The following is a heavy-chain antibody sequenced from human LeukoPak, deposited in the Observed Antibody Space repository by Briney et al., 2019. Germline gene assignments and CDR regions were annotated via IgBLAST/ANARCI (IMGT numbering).Heavy chain of an antibody. CDR3: ATGGTTWLLDY. Sequence: GESLKISCKGSGYSFTNYWIGWVRQMPGKGLEWMGIIFPGDSDTRYNPSFQGQVTISADKSISTAYLQWRSQKASDTAMYFCATGGTTWLLDYWGQGTLVTVSS. CDR1: GYSFTNYW. V-gene: IGHV5-51*01. CDR2: IFPGDSDT. D-gene: IGHD4-17*01. J-gene: IGHJ4*02.